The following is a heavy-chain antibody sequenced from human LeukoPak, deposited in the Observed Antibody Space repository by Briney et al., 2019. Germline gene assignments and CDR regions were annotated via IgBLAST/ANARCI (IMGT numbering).Heavy chain of an antibody. J-gene: IGHJ4*02. CDR3: AKDFINL. CDR2: ISYDGSNK. CDR1: GFTFSSYG. Sequence: GGSLRLSCAASGFTFSSYGMHWVRQAPGKGLEWVAVISYDGSNKYYADSVKGRFAISRDNSKNTLYLQMNSLRAEDTAVYYCAKDFINLWGQGTLVTVSS. V-gene: IGHV3-30*18.